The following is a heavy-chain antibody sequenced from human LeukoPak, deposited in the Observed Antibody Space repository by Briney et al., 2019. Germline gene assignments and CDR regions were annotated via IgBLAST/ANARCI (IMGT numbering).Heavy chain of an antibody. Sequence: ASVKVSCKTSGYTFTSCYMHWVRQAPGQGLEWVGIINPTDGTTSYAQKFQGRVTMTRDTSTSTVYMELSSLRSEDTAVYYCANGGYYYDSSGYLWGQGTLVTVSS. D-gene: IGHD3-22*01. J-gene: IGHJ4*02. V-gene: IGHV1-46*01. CDR3: ANGGYYYDSSGYL. CDR1: GYTFTSCY. CDR2: INPTDGTT.